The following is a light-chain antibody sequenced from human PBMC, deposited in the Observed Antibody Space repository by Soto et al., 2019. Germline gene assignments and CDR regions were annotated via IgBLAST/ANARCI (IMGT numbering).Light chain of an antibody. Sequence: QSALTQPASVSGSPGQSITISCTGTSSDVGSYNLVSWYQQHPDKAPKLMIYEDTKRPSGVSNRFSGSKSGNTASLTLSGLQAEDEADYYCCSYAGSTSLLFGGGTKLTVL. CDR2: EDT. J-gene: IGLJ2*01. V-gene: IGLV2-23*02. CDR1: SSDVGSYNL. CDR3: CSYAGSTSLL.